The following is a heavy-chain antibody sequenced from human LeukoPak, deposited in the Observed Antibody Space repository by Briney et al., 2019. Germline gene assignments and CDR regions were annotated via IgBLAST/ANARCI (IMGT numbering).Heavy chain of an antibody. Sequence: ASVKVPCKASGYTFTGYYMHWVRQAPGQGLEWMGWINPNSGGTNYAQKFQGRVTMTRDTSISTAYMELSRLRSDDTAVYYCARALQGYDILTGYSKTTFDYWGQGTLVTVSS. CDR3: ARALQGYDILTGYSKTTFDY. D-gene: IGHD3-9*01. CDR2: INPNSGGT. J-gene: IGHJ4*02. CDR1: GYTFTGYY. V-gene: IGHV1-2*02.